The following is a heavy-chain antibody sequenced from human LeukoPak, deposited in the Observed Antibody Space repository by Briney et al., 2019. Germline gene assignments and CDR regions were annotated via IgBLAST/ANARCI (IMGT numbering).Heavy chain of an antibody. D-gene: IGHD1-26*01. Sequence: SETLSLTCTVSGGSISSSSYYWGWIRQPPGKGLEWIGSIYYSGSTYYNPSLKSRVTISVDTSKNQFSLKLSSVTAADTAVYYCARWGSGSYYDPFDYWGQGTLVTVSS. V-gene: IGHV4-39*07. CDR3: ARWGSGSYYDPFDY. J-gene: IGHJ4*02. CDR2: IYYSGST. CDR1: GGSISSSSYY.